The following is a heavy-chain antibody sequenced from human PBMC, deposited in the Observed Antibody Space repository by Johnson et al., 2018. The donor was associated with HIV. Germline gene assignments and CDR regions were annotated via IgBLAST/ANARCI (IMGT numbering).Heavy chain of an antibody. CDR3: ASGGWLEGAFDI. Sequence: QVQLVESGGGVVQPGRSLRLSCAASGFTFSIYGMHWVRQAPGKGLEGVALISYDGSNKYYTDSVKGRFTISRDNSKNTLYLQMNSLRAEDTAVYYCASGGWLEGAFDIWGQGTMVTVSS. J-gene: IGHJ3*02. CDR1: GFTFSIYG. CDR2: ISYDGSNK. D-gene: IGHD6-19*01. V-gene: IGHV3-30*03.